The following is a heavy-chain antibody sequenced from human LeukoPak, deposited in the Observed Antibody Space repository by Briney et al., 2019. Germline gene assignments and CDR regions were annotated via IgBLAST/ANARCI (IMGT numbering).Heavy chain of an antibody. J-gene: IGHJ4*02. CDR2: ISGSAYST. Sequence: GGSLRLSCAASGFTFSSYAMSWVRQAPGKGLEWVSGISGSAYSTYYADSVQGRFTISRDNSKNTLYLQMNSLRAEDTAVYYCAKEAGYSGYDYPDYWGQGTLVAVSS. D-gene: IGHD5-12*01. CDR3: AKEAGYSGYDYPDY. V-gene: IGHV3-23*01. CDR1: GFTFSSYA.